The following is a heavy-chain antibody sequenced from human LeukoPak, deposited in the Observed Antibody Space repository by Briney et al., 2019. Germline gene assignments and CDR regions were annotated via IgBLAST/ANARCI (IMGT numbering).Heavy chain of an antibody. D-gene: IGHD2-15*01. CDR1: GFTFSSYV. V-gene: IGHV3-23*01. CDR3: ASPDIRSYYGMDV. J-gene: IGHJ6*02. CDR2: ISDSDGST. Sequence: GGSLRLSCAASGFTFSSYVMSWVRQAPGKGLQWVSAISDSDGSTYYADSVKGRFTISRDNSKSTLYLHMNSLRAEDTAVYYCASPDIRSYYGMDVWGQGTTVTVSS.